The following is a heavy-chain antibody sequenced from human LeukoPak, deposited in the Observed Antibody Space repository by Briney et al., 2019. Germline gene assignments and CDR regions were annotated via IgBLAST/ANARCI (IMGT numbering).Heavy chain of an antibody. V-gene: IGHV4-59*08. CDR2: FYHSGST. J-gene: IGHJ5*01. CDR3: ARLSSGNCFDS. CDR1: GGSINSFY. Sequence: SETLSLTCTVSGGSINSFYWGWIRQPPGKGLEWIASFYHSGSTNYNPSLGRRVTISLDTPKNRFSLNLSSVTAADTAVYYCARLSSGNCFDSWGQGTLVTVSS. D-gene: IGHD6-19*01.